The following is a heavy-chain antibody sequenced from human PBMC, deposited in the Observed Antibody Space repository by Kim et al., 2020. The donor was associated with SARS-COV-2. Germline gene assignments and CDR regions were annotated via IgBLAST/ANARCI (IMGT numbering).Heavy chain of an antibody. V-gene: IGHV3-30*18. CDR3: AKDNNLGSPSPGY. CDR2: ISYDGSNK. Sequence: GGSLRLSCAASGFTFSSYGMHWVRQAPGKGLEWVAVISYDGSNKYYADSVKGRFTISRDNSKNTLYLQMNSLRAEDTAVYYCAKDNNLGSPSPGYWGQGTLVTVSS. CDR1: GFTFSSYG. D-gene: IGHD7-27*01. J-gene: IGHJ4*02.